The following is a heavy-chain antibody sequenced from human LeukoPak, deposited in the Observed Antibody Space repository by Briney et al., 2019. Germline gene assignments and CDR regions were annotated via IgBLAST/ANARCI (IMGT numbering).Heavy chain of an antibody. V-gene: IGHV3-48*03. CDR1: GFTFSSYE. D-gene: IGHD3-22*01. J-gene: IGHJ1*01. CDR2: ISSSGSTI. CDR3: ARDLDYYDSSGYLRSAEYFQH. Sequence: GGSLRLSYAASGFTFSSYEINWVRPAPGKGLEWVSYISSSGSTIYYADSVKGRFTISRDNAKNSLYLQMNSLRADDTAVYYCARDLDYYDSSGYLRSAEYFQHWGQGTLVTVSS.